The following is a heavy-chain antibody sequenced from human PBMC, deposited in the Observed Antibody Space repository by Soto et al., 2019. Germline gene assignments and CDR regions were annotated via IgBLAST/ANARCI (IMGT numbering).Heavy chain of an antibody. CDR2: INAGNGNT. Sequence: QVQLVQSGPEVKMPGASVKVSCRASGYTFTTYALHCVRQAPGQMCEWMGWINAGNGNTKYSQKCQRRVTMTRDTSASTAYMELISLRSDDTAVYDCARLLWYGELALDYWGQGTLVTVST. CDR1: GYTFTTYA. D-gene: IGHD3-10*01. V-gene: IGHV1-3*01. J-gene: IGHJ4*02. CDR3: ARLLWYGELALDY.